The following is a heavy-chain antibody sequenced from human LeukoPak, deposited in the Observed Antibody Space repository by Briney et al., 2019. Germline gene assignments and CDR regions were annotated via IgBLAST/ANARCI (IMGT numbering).Heavy chain of an antibody. Sequence: SETLSLTCAVYGGSFSGYYWSWIRQPPGKGLEWIGEINHSGSTNYNPSLKSRVTISVDTSKNQFSLKLSSVTAADTAVYYCARVVTHRGNWFDPWGRGTLVTVSS. J-gene: IGHJ5*02. CDR1: GGSFSGYY. D-gene: IGHD1-26*01. V-gene: IGHV4-34*01. CDR2: INHSGST. CDR3: ARVVTHRGNWFDP.